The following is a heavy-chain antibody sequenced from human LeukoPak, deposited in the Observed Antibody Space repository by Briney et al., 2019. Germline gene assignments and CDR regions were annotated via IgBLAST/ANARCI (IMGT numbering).Heavy chain of an antibody. CDR3: ARDEEEYCSGGSCSSFRY. J-gene: IGHJ4*02. D-gene: IGHD2-15*01. V-gene: IGHV3-48*04. CDR1: GFTFSSYS. CDR2: ISSSSSTI. Sequence: GGSLRLSCAASGFTFSSYSMNWVRQAPGKGLEWVSYISSSSSTIYYADSVKGRFTISRDNAKRSLYLQMNSLRAEDTAVYYCARDEEEYCSGGSCSSFRYWGQGTLVTISS.